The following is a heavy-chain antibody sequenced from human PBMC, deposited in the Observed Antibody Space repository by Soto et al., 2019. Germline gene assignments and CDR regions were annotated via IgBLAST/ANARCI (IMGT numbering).Heavy chain of an antibody. CDR2: ISYDGSNK. J-gene: IGHJ3*02. CDR3: AKLEWDGDAFDI. CDR1: GFTFSSYG. Sequence: ESGGGVVQPGRSLRLSCAASGFTFSSYGMHWVRQAPGKGLEWVAVISYDGSNKYYADSVKGRFTISRDNSKNTLYLQMNSLRAEDTAVYYCAKLEWDGDAFDIWGQGTMVTVSS. D-gene: IGHD1-26*01. V-gene: IGHV3-30*18.